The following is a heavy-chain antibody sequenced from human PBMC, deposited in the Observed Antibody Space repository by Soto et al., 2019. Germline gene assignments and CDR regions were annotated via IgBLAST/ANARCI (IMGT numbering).Heavy chain of an antibody. D-gene: IGHD2-15*01. CDR1: GGSISNFY. V-gene: IGHV4-59*12. J-gene: IGHJ5*02. Sequence: SETLSLTCTVSGGSISNFYWSWIRQPPGKGLEWIGYIYHSGSTYYNPSLKSRVTISVDRSKNQFSLKLSSVTAADTAVYYCARVGGYCSGGSCYPPRWFDPWGQGTLVTVSS. CDR2: IYHSGST. CDR3: ARVGGYCSGGSCYPPRWFDP.